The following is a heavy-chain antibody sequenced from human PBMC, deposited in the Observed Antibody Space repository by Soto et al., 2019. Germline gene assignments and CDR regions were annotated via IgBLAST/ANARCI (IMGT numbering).Heavy chain of an antibody. CDR1: GFTFSSYW. CDR3: ARVRTIFGVSQFDY. CDR2: IKQDGSEK. Sequence: GGSLRLSCAASGFTFSSYWMSWVRQAPGKGLEWVANIKQDGSEKYYVDSVKGRFTISRDNAKNSLYLQMNSPRAEDTAVYYCARVRTIFGVSQFDYWGQGTLVTVSS. V-gene: IGHV3-7*04. J-gene: IGHJ4*02. D-gene: IGHD3-3*01.